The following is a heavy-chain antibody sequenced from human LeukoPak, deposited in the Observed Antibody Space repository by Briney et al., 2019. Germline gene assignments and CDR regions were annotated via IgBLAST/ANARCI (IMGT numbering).Heavy chain of an antibody. D-gene: IGHD2-21*02. Sequence: SETLSLTCTVSDYSISSGYYWGWIRQPPGKGLEWIGSIYHSGSTYYNPSLKSRVTISVDTSKNQFSLKLSSVTAADTAVYYCASTNCGGDCYPSQIDYWGQGTLVTVSS. CDR2: IYHSGST. V-gene: IGHV4-38-2*02. CDR3: ASTNCGGDCYPSQIDY. CDR1: DYSISSGYY. J-gene: IGHJ4*02.